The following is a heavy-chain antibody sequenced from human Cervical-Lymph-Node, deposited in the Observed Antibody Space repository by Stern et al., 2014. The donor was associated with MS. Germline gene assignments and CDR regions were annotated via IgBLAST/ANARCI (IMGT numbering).Heavy chain of an antibody. V-gene: IGHV6-1*01. CDR1: GDSVSSNSAA. CDR2: TYYRSKWYN. Sequence: QVQLGQSGPGLVKPSQTLSLTCALSGDSVSSNSAAWNWIRQSPSRGLEWLGRTYYRSKWYNDYAVSVKSRIIINPDTSKNQFSLQLNSVTPEDTAVYYCARAGHSSGWGGLDYWGQGTLVTVSS. CDR3: ARAGHSSGWGGLDY. D-gene: IGHD6-19*01. J-gene: IGHJ4*02.